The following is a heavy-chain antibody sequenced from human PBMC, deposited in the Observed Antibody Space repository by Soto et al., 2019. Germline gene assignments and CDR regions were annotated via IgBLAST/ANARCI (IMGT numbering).Heavy chain of an antibody. CDR2: INPNSGGT. V-gene: IGHV1-2*04. CDR1: GYTFTGYY. CDR3: AGPRGAVDADYYGMDV. J-gene: IGHJ6*02. Sequence: GASVKVSCKASGYTFTGYYMHWVRQAPGQGLEWVGWINPNSGGTNYAQKFQGWVTMTRDTSISTAYMELSRLRSDDTAVYYCAGPRGAVDADYYGMDVWGQGTTVTVSS. D-gene: IGHD6-19*01.